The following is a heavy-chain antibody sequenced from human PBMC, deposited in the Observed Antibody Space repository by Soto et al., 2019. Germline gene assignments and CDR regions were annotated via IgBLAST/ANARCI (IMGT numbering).Heavy chain of an antibody. D-gene: IGHD2-2*01. J-gene: IGHJ6*03. V-gene: IGHV1-18*01. CDR2: ISAYNGNT. Sequence: QVQLVQSGAEVKKPGASVKVSCKASGYTFTSYGISWVRQAPGQGLEWMGWISAYNGNTNFAQKLQGRVTMTTDTSTSTAYMELRSLRSDDTAVYYCARDEGPPRVPGYYYYMDVWGKGTTVTVSS. CDR3: ARDEGPPRVPGYYYYMDV. CDR1: GYTFTSYG.